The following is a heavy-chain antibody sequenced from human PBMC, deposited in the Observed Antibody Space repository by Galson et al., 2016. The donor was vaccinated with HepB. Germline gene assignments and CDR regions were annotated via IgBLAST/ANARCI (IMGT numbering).Heavy chain of an antibody. Sequence: ETLSLTCAVYGGSFSSYYWSWIRQPPGKGLEWIGEINHSGSTNYNPSLKSRVTMSVDTSKNQFSLKLSSVTAADTAVYYCAREDMQLRPLWGQGTLVTVSS. CDR3: AREDMQLRPL. D-gene: IGHD2-15*01. CDR1: GGSFSSYY. V-gene: IGHV4-34*01. CDR2: INHSGST. J-gene: IGHJ4*02.